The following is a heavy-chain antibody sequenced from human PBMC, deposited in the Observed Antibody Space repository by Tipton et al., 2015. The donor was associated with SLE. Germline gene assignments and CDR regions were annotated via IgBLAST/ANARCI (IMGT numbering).Heavy chain of an antibody. J-gene: IGHJ6*02. Sequence: LRLSCTVSGGSISSSSYYWGWIRQPPGKGLEWIGSIYYSGSTYYNPSLKSRVTISVDTSKNQFSLKLSSVTAADTAVYYCARDRAITMIPFLYGMDVWGQGTTVTVSS. CDR2: IYYSGST. CDR1: GGSISSSSYY. D-gene: IGHD3-22*01. V-gene: IGHV4-39*07. CDR3: ARDRAITMIPFLYGMDV.